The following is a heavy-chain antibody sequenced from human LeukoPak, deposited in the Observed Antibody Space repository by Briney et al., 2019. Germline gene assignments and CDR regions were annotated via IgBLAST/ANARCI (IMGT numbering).Heavy chain of an antibody. D-gene: IGHD5-18*01. V-gene: IGHV4-61*02. CDR2: IYTSGST. J-gene: IGHJ4*02. CDR3: ARDLGYSYGYYFDY. CDR1: GGSISSGSYY. Sequence: TLSLTCTVSGGSISSGSYYWRWIRPPAGKGLEWIGRIYTSGSTNYNPSLKSRVTISVDTSKNQFSLKLSSVTAADTAVYYCARDLGYSYGYYFDYWGQGTLVTVSS.